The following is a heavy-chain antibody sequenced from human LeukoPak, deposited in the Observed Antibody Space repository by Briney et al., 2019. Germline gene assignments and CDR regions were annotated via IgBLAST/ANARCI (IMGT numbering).Heavy chain of an antibody. CDR2: ISSSSSYI. CDR1: GFTFSSYS. Sequence: SGGSLRLSCAASGFTFSSYSMNWVRQAPGKGLEWVSSISSSSSYIYYADSVKGRFTISRDNAKNSLYLQMNSLRAEDTAVYYCARVASGYDYDEYYFDYWGQGTLVTVSS. J-gene: IGHJ4*02. CDR3: ARVASGYDYDEYYFDY. V-gene: IGHV3-21*01. D-gene: IGHD5-12*01.